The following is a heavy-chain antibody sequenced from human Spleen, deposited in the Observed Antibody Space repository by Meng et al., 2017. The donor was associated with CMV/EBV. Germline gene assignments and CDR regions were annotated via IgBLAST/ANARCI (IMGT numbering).Heavy chain of an antibody. V-gene: IGHV4-39*07. CDR1: GVSISISSYF. CDR3: AREYRRADATANYFDH. Sequence: GSLRLSCTVSGVSISISSYFWGWIRQPPGKGLEWIGGFSYTGRTYYNPSLKSRVTISGDTSKNQFSLNLISVTAADTAVYYCAREYRRADATANYFDHWGQGTLVTVSS. D-gene: IGHD3-16*02. J-gene: IGHJ4*02. CDR2: FSYTGRT.